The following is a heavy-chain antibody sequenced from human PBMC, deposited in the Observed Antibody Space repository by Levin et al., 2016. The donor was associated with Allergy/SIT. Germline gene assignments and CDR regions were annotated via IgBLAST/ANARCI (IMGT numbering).Heavy chain of an antibody. Sequence: WIRQPPGKGLEWIGYIYYSGSTYYNPSLKSRVTISVDTSKNQFSLKLSSVTAADTAVYYCARTTSAYYYYYYMDVWGKGTTVTVSS. CDR3: ARTTSAYYYYYYMDV. CDR2: IYYSGST. J-gene: IGHJ6*03. V-gene: IGHV4-31*02. D-gene: IGHD2-2*01.